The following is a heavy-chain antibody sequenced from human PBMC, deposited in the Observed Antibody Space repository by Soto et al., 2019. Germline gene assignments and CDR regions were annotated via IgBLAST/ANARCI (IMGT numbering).Heavy chain of an antibody. CDR1: GYTVTSYA. D-gene: IGHD2-15*01. J-gene: IGHJ5*02. CDR2: INAGNGNT. Sequence: ASVKVSCKACGYTVTSYAIHWVRQPPGQRLEWMGWINAGNGNTKYSQKFQGRVTITRDTSASTAYMELSSLRSEDTAVYYCARVGGSYCSGGSCYLAWFDPWGQGTLVTVSS. CDR3: ARVGGSYCSGGSCYLAWFDP. V-gene: IGHV1-3*01.